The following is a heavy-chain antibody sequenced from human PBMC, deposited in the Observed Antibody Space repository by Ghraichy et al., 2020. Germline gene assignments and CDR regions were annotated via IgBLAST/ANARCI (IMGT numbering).Heavy chain of an antibody. J-gene: IGHJ3*02. Sequence: SETLSLTCTVSGGSISSYYWNWIRQPPGKGLEWIGYNYYSGNIAYNPSLQGRVTISVDMSRNQIFLKLTSVTAADTALYYCARAGDYGSKFDIWGQGTMVTVSS. CDR1: GGSISSYY. D-gene: IGHD4-17*01. CDR2: NYYSGNI. V-gene: IGHV4-59*01. CDR3: ARAGDYGSKFDI.